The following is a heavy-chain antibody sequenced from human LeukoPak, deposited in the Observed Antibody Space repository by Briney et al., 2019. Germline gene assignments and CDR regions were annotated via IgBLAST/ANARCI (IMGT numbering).Heavy chain of an antibody. D-gene: IGHD2-15*01. Sequence: QPGGSLRLSCAASGFIFSNFAMGWVRQAPGKGPEWVSTISGSGGNTYYTDSVKGRFTISRDNSKNTLYLQMNSLRAEDTAVYYCAKEDYCSGGSCYWLAFDFWGQGTMVTVSS. CDR2: ISGSGGNT. V-gene: IGHV3-23*01. CDR3: AKEDYCSGGSCYWLAFDF. J-gene: IGHJ3*01. CDR1: GFIFSNFA.